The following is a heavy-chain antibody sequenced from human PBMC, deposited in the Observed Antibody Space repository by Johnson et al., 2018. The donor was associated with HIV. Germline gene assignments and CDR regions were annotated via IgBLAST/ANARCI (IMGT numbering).Heavy chain of an antibody. D-gene: IGHD2-15*01. CDR3: ARDGVVVVPGGWGAFDI. V-gene: IGHV3-30*03. J-gene: IGHJ3*02. CDR2: ISYDGSYK. Sequence: QVRLVESGGGVVQPGRSLRLSCAASGFTFSAYGMHWVRQAPGQGLEWVAVISYDGSYKYYADSVKGRFTISRDNAKNSLYLQMNSLRAEDTAVYYCARDGVVVVPGGWGAFDIWGQGTLVTVSS. CDR1: GFTFSAYG.